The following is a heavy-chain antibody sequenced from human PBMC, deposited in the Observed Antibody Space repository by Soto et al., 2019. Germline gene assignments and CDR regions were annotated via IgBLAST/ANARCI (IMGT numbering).Heavy chain of an antibody. CDR1: GGSFSGYY. D-gene: IGHD3-10*01. V-gene: IGHV4-34*01. Sequence: QVQLQQWGAGLLKPSETLSLTCAVYGGSFSGYYWSWIRQPPGKGLEWIGEINHSGSTNYNPSLKSRVTISLDTSKNQFSLKLSSVTAADTAVYYCARVGYYGSGSPPDYWGQGTLVTVSS. CDR3: ARVGYYGSGSPPDY. J-gene: IGHJ4*02. CDR2: INHSGST.